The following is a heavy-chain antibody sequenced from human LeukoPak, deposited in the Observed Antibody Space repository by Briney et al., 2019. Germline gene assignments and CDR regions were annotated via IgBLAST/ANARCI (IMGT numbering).Heavy chain of an antibody. V-gene: IGHV1-2*02. CDR2: IDYNSGGT. D-gene: IGHD2/OR15-2a*01. Sequence: GASVKVSCKASGYTFTDHYFHWVRQAPGQGLEWMGWIDYNSGGTRYGQNFQGRVALTRDTSINTAYMELSSLKSDDTAVYYCARDLVIGISGGFYSYMDVWGKGTTVTVSS. J-gene: IGHJ6*03. CDR3: ARDLVIGISGGFYSYMDV. CDR1: GYTFTDHY.